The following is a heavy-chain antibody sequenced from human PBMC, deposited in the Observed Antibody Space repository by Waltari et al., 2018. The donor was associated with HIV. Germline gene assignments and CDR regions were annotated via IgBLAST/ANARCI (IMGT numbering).Heavy chain of an antibody. Sequence: DVYLVESGGGVVTTGGSIRLTCEASGFEFRHYSLNWVRQSPMRGLEWVASIRRGNNGKNYLDSVRGRFVISRDNSESSVYLQMDSLREEDTATYFCVRDDPGYGPIDFWGQGTLVTV. CDR3: VRDDPGYGPIDF. V-gene: IGHV3-21*04. CDR2: IRRGNNGK. D-gene: IGHD3-10*01. CDR1: GFEFRHYS. J-gene: IGHJ4*02.